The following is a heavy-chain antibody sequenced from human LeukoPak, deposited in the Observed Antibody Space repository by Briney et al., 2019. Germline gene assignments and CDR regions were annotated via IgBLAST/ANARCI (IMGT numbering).Heavy chain of an antibody. CDR2: IYYSGNT. D-gene: IGHD5-18*01. Sequence: SETLSLTCTVSGGSISSYYWSWIRQPPGKGLEWIGHIYYSGNTNYNPSLKSRVTISIDTSKNQFSLRLSLVTAADTAVYYCARGAAGYSYGWGQGTLVTVSS. CDR1: GGSISSYY. CDR3: ARGAAGYSYG. J-gene: IGHJ4*02. V-gene: IGHV4-59*01.